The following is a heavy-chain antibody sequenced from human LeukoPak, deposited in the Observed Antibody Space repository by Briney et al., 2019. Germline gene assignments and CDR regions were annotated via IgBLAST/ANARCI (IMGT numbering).Heavy chain of an antibody. CDR2: IYPSGGT. CDR1: GGSISSGYYY. J-gene: IGHJ3*02. V-gene: IGHV4-39*01. Sequence: SETLSLTCTVSGGSISSGYYYWGCIRQPPGKGLEWVGSIYPSGGTYYNPSLKSRVTISVDTSKNQFSLKLRSVTAADAAVYYCARHGELGDSFDIWGQGTMVTVSS. D-gene: IGHD1-7*01. CDR3: ARHGELGDSFDI.